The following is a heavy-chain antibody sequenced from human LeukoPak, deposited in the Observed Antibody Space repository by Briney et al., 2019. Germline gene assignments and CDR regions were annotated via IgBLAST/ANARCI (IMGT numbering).Heavy chain of an antibody. CDR3: AREIDYTRDGFDV. CDR1: GFTFSNYN. J-gene: IGHJ3*01. Sequence: PGGSLRLSCAASGFTFSNYNMNWVRQAPGKGLEWVAYINRSGTTTRYADSVKGRFTMSRDNAMNSLYLQMNSLRAEDTAVYYCAREIDYTRDGFDVWGQGTKVTISS. D-gene: IGHD4-11*01. CDR2: INRSGTTT. V-gene: IGHV3-48*04.